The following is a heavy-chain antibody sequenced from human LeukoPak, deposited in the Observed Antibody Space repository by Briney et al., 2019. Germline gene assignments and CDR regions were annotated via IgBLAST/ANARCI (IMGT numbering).Heavy chain of an antibody. CDR1: GGSISSYY. D-gene: IGHD3-22*01. CDR2: IYYSGST. J-gene: IGHJ4*02. CDR3: ARVDYDSSGYPLNFDY. Sequence: PSETLSLTCTVSGGSISSYYWSWIRQPPGKGQEWIGYIYYSGSTNYNPSLKSRVTISVDTSKNQFSLKLSSVTAADAAVYYCARVDYDSSGYPLNFDYWGQGTLVTVSS. V-gene: IGHV4-59*01.